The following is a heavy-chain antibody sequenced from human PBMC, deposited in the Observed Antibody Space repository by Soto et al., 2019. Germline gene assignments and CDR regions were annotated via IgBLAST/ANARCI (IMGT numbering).Heavy chain of an antibody. J-gene: IGHJ6*04. Sequence: SQTLSLTCAISGDSVSSNSAAWNWIRQSPSRGLEWLGRTYYRSKWYNDYAVSVKSRITINPDTSKNQFSLQLNSVTPGDTAVYYCARGEGQRTAYSYCMDVWGKVTKCTASS. CDR3: ARGEGQRTAYSYCMDV. V-gene: IGHV6-1*01. CDR1: GDSVSSNSAA. CDR2: TYYRSKWYN. D-gene: IGHD2-21*02.